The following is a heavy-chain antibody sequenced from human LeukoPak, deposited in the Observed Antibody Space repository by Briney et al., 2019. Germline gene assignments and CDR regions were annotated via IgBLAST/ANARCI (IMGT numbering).Heavy chain of an antibody. Sequence: GSLRLSCAASGFTFSSYSMNWARQPPGKGLEWIGEVNHSGSTNYNPSLKSRVTISVDTSKNQFSLKLSSVTAADTAVYYCARRDYYGSGRSFDSWGQGTLVTVSS. D-gene: IGHD3-10*01. J-gene: IGHJ4*02. CDR1: GFTFSSYS. CDR2: VNHSGST. CDR3: ARRDYYGSGRSFDS. V-gene: IGHV4-34*01.